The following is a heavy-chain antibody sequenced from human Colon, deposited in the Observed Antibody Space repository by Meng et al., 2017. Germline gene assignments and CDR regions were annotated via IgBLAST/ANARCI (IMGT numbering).Heavy chain of an antibody. J-gene: IGHJ3*01. CDR1: SGSINYYY. CDR3: ARGLDSSGSYPRAFDV. CDR2: VYYSGST. Sequence: QVQLQESGPVLGKPSETLSLTCTFSSGSINYYYWSWIRQPPGKGLEWIGYVYYSGSTDYNPSLKSRVTTSIDTSKSQFSLKLTSVTAADTAVYYCARGLDSSGSYPRAFDVWGQGTMVTVSS. V-gene: IGHV4-59*01. D-gene: IGHD3-22*01.